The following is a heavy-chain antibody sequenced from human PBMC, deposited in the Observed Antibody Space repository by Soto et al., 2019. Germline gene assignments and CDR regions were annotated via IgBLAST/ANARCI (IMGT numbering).Heavy chain of an antibody. CDR3: ARESWNYGNAFDI. CDR1: GFTFSSSA. CDR2: ISVSG. Sequence: EVQVLESGGGLVQPGGSLRLSCAASGFTFSSSAMSWVRQAPGKGLEWVSSISVSGLADSAKGRFTISRDNSRNTVYLQMTSLRLDDTALYYCARESWNYGNAFDIWGQGTMVTVSS. J-gene: IGHJ3*02. D-gene: IGHD1-7*01. V-gene: IGHV3-23*01.